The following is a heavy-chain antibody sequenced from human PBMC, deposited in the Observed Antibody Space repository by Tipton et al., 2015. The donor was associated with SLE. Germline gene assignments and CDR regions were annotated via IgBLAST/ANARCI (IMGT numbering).Heavy chain of an antibody. V-gene: IGHV3-21*04. D-gene: IGHD1-26*01. CDR3: ARDPSWELHYYYGMDV. CDR2: ISSSSSYI. Sequence: SLRLSCAASGFTFSSYSMNWVRQAPGKGLEWVSSISSSSSYIYYADSVKGRFTISRDNAKNSLYLQMNSLRAEDTALYYCARDPSWELHYYYGMDVWGQGTTVTVSS. J-gene: IGHJ6*02. CDR1: GFTFSSYS.